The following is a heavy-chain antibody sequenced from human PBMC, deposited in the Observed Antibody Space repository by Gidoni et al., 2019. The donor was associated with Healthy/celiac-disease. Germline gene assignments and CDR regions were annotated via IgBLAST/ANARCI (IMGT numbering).Heavy chain of an antibody. V-gene: IGHV3-33*01. Sequence: QVQLVESGGGVVQPGRSLRLSCAAYGLTLSSYGMHWVRQAQGKGLEWVAVIWYDGSNKYYADSVKGRFTISRDNSKNTLYLQMNSLRAEDTAVYYCARDLGDILTGPYYYYGMDVWGQGTTVTVSS. CDR3: ARDLGDILTGPYYYYGMDV. D-gene: IGHD3-9*01. J-gene: IGHJ6*02. CDR2: IWYDGSNK. CDR1: GLTLSSYG.